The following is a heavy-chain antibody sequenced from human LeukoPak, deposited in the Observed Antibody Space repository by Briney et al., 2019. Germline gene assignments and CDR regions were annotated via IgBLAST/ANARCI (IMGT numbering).Heavy chain of an antibody. J-gene: IGHJ4*02. CDR2: IRGST. D-gene: IGHD5-12*01. CDR1: GFTFNNYA. Sequence: GGSLTLSCAASGFTFNNYAMSWVRQAPGKGLEWVSLIRGSTYYADSVKGRFTISRDNSQNTLYLQMNSLRAEDTALYYCAKDLGGSTDYWGQGTLVTVSS. CDR3: AKDLGGSTDY. V-gene: IGHV3-23*01.